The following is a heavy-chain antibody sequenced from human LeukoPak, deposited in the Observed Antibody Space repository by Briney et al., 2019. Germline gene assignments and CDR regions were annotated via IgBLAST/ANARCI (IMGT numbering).Heavy chain of an antibody. Sequence: GGSLRLCCAASGFFFRNYAMSWVRQAPGKGLQWVAAITGSGDTTYYGDSVMGRFTISRDNSKNTLYLEVNTLRAEDTAVYYCAKWGDYDILTGYYVSDFWGQGTLVTVSS. J-gene: IGHJ4*02. V-gene: IGHV3-23*01. CDR1: GFFFRNYA. D-gene: IGHD3-9*01. CDR2: ITGSGDTT. CDR3: AKWGDYDILTGYYVSDF.